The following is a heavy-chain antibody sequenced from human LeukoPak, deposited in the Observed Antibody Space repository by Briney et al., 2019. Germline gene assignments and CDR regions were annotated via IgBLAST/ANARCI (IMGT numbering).Heavy chain of an antibody. J-gene: IGHJ4*02. D-gene: IGHD4-17*01. CDR1: GDTFNRYA. CDR2: ILPILGTV. V-gene: IGHV1-69*05. Sequence: SVKVSCKASGDTFNRYAITWVRQAPGQGLEWMGGILPILGTVNYAQKFQGRVTITTEASTRTAYMELSSLSSDDTAVYYCAKGGDYGDYVFDYWGQGTLVTVSS. CDR3: AKGGDYGDYVFDY.